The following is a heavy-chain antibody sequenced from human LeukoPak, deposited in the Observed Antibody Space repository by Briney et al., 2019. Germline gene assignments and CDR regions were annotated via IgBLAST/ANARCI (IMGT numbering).Heavy chain of an antibody. V-gene: IGHV3-74*01. CDR3: ASPIAVAGPYYFDY. D-gene: IGHD6-19*01. Sequence: GGSLRLSCAASGFTFSSYWMHWVRQAPGKGLVWVSRINSDGSSTNYADSVKGRFTITRDNAKNTLYLQINSLRAEDTAVYYCASPIAVAGPYYFDYWGQGTLVTVSS. CDR1: GFTFSSYW. J-gene: IGHJ4*02. CDR2: INSDGSST.